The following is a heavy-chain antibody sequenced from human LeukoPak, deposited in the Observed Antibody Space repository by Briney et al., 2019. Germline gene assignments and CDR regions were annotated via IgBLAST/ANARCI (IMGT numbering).Heavy chain of an antibody. CDR3: ARDPGAAGTALRYYYYYGMDV. CDR2: INTNTGNP. V-gene: IGHV7-4-1*02. CDR1: GYTFTSYA. J-gene: IGHJ6*02. Sequence: VASVKVSCKASGYTFTSYAMNWVRQAPGQGLEWMGWINTNTGNPTYAQGFTGRFVFSLDTSVSTAYLQISSLKAEDTAVYYCARDPGAAGTALRYYYYYGMDVWGQGTTVTVSS. D-gene: IGHD6-13*01.